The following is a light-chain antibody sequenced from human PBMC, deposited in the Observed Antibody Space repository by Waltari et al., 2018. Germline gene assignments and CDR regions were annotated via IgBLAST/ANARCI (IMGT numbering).Light chain of an antibody. CDR2: GAS. V-gene: IGKV3-20*01. CDR1: QSVSRT. J-gene: IGKJ1*01. Sequence: EIVLTQSPGTLSLSPGERATLSCRASQSVSRTLAWYQQKPGQAPRLLIYGASSRATGIPDRFSGSGSGTDFSLTISGLEPEDFAVYYCQHYVSLPATFGQGTKVEIK. CDR3: QHYVSLPAT.